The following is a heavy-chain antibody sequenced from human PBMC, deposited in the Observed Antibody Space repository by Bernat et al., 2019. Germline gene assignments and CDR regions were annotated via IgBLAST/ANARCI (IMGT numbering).Heavy chain of an antibody. D-gene: IGHD3-10*01. Sequence: QVQLVESGGGVVQPGRSLRLSCAASGFTFSSYGMYWVRQAPGKGLEWVAVIWYDGSNKYYADSVKGRFTISRDNSKNTLYLQMNSLRAEDTAVYYCARGSGYFDYWGQGTLVTVSS. J-gene: IGHJ4*02. V-gene: IGHV3-33*01. CDR1: GFTFSSYG. CDR3: ARGSGYFDY. CDR2: IWYDGSNK.